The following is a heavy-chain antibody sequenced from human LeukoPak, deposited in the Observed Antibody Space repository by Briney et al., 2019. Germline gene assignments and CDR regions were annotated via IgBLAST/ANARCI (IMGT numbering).Heavy chain of an antibody. D-gene: IGHD3-9*01. V-gene: IGHV1-18*01. CDR3: ARQGLRYFDWLPYFDY. Sequence: ASVKVSCKASGYTFTSYGISWVRQAPGQGLEWMGWISAYNGNTNYAQKLQGRVTMITDTSTSTAYMELRSLRSDDTAVYYCARQGLRYFDWLPYFDYWGQGTLVTVSS. CDR1: GYTFTSYG. J-gene: IGHJ4*02. CDR2: ISAYNGNT.